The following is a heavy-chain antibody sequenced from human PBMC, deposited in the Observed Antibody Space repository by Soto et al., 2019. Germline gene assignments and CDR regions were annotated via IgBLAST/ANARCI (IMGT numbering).Heavy chain of an antibody. V-gene: IGHV4-59*08. Sequence: PSETLSLTCTVSGGSISNHYCSWILQPPGKGLGWIGYIYYSGSTNYNPSLKGRVTISVDTSKCQFSLKLSSVTAADTAVYYWARRYGSCFGYWGQGTLVTGSS. CDR1: GGSISNHY. CDR3: ARRYGSCFGY. D-gene: IGHD5-18*01. J-gene: IGHJ4*02. CDR2: IYYSGST.